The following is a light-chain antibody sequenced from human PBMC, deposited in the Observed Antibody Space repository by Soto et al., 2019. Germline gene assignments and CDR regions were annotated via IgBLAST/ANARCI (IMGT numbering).Light chain of an antibody. J-gene: IGKJ1*01. CDR3: QQYKTYWS. Sequence: DIQMTQSPSTLSASVRDIVTITCRASQSISGWLAWYQQKPGKAPEVLIYKASSLESGVPSRFSGSGSGTEFTLTISSLQPDDFATYYCQQYKTYWSFGQGTKVESK. CDR1: QSISGW. CDR2: KAS. V-gene: IGKV1-5*03.